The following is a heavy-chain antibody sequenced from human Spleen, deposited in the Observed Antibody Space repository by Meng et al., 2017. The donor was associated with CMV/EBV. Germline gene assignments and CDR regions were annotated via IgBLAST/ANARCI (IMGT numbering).Heavy chain of an antibody. CDR3: GSGSYSSRGAFDI. CDR2: ISSSGSTI. Sequence: GGSLRLSCAASGFTFSDYYMSWIRQAPGKGLEWVSYISSSGSTIYYADSVKGRFTISRDNAKNSLYLRMNSLRAEDTAVYYCGSGSYSSRGAFDIWGQGTMVTVSS. J-gene: IGHJ3*02. CDR1: GFTFSDYY. V-gene: IGHV3-11*01. D-gene: IGHD1-26*01.